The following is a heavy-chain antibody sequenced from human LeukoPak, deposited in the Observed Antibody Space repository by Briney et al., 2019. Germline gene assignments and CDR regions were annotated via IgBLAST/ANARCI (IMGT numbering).Heavy chain of an antibody. D-gene: IGHD3-16*01. V-gene: IGHV1-2*02. Sequence: ASVKVSCKASGYTFTGYYMHWVRQAPGQGLEWMGWINPNSGGTNYAQKFQGRVTMTRDTSISTAYMELSRLRSGDTAVYYCARDQEEIRSTFDYWGQGTLVTVSS. CDR2: INPNSGGT. CDR3: ARDQEEIRSTFDY. CDR1: GYTFTGYY. J-gene: IGHJ4*02.